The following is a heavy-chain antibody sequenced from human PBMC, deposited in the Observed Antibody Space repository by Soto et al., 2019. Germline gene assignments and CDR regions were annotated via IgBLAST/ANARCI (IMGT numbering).Heavy chain of an antibody. Sequence: QVQLQESGPGLVKPSPTLSLTCTVSGGSISTRDYFGGWVSQHPWKGLEWIGYIFYSGSTYYNPSLQSRLTISVDPSKNQFSLRLASVTAADTAVYYCARDSTMTSTWRGFDVWCHGTTVTVSS. CDR3: ARDSTMTSTWRGFDV. CDR2: IFYSGST. J-gene: IGHJ6*02. D-gene: IGHD5-12*01. V-gene: IGHV4-31*03. CDR1: GGSISTRDYF.